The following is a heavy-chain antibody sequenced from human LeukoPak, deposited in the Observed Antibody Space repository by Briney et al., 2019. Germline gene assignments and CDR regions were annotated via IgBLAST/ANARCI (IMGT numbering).Heavy chain of an antibody. CDR3: AKEHDYYDSSGYTSDAFDI. Sequence: PGGSLRLSCATSGFTFSDYSINWVRQAPGKGLEWVAVISYDGSNKYYADSVKGRFTISRDNSKNTLYLQMNSLRAEDTAVYYCAKEHDYYDSSGYTSDAFDIRGQGTMVTVSS. CDR1: GFTFSDYS. D-gene: IGHD3-22*01. V-gene: IGHV3-30*18. J-gene: IGHJ3*02. CDR2: ISYDGSNK.